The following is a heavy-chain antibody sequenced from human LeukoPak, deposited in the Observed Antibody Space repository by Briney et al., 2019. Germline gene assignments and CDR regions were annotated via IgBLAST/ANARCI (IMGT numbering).Heavy chain of an antibody. CDR2: ISYDGSSE. V-gene: IGHV3-30-3*01. CDR1: GFTFSSYA. Sequence: GGSLRLSCTVSGFTFSSYAMDWVRQTPGKGLEWVALISYDGSSEFYADSVKGRFTISKDNSKNTLYLQMNSLRIEDTAMYYCTRESGSSFDYWGQGTLVTVSS. J-gene: IGHJ4*02. CDR3: TRESGSSFDY. D-gene: IGHD6-6*01.